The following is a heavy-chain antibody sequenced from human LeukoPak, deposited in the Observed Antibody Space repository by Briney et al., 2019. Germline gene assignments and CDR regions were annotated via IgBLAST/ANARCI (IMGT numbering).Heavy chain of an antibody. CDR2: IISSGSTI. CDR3: ARRGRGAYYYDSSGYVGFDY. Sequence: GESLRLSCAASGFTFSSYEMNWVRPAPGKGLAWVSYIISSGSTIYYPDSVKGRFTIARDNAKNSLYLQMNSLRAEDTAVYYCARRGRGAYYYDSSGYVGFDYWGQGTLVTVSS. D-gene: IGHD3-22*01. J-gene: IGHJ4*02. V-gene: IGHV3-48*03. CDR1: GFTFSSYE.